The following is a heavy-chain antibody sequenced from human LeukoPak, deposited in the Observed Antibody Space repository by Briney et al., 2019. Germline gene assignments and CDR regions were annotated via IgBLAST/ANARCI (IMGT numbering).Heavy chain of an antibody. Sequence: RGESLKISCKGSGYSFTSYWIGWVRQMPGKGLEWMGIIYPGDSDTRYSPSFQGQVTISADKSISTAYLQWSSLKASDTAMYYCARSWGYCSGGSCYEGDAFDIWGQGTMVTVSS. CDR2: IYPGDSDT. CDR3: ARSWGYCSGGSCYEGDAFDI. J-gene: IGHJ3*02. CDR1: GYSFTSYW. D-gene: IGHD2-15*01. V-gene: IGHV5-51*01.